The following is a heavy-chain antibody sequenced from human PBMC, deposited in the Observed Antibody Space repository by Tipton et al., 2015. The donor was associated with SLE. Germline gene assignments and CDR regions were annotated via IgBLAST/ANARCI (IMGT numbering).Heavy chain of an antibody. CDR1: GVSFSIYA. D-gene: IGHD6-13*01. Sequence: PLRLSCAASGVSFSIYAMNWVRQAPGKGLEWVSTITGSGGSTYYADSVKGRFTISRDNSKNTLYLQMNSLRAEDTAVYYCARSLRIIAAVGGAFDIWGQGTMVTVSS. V-gene: IGHV3-23*01. CDR2: ITGSGGST. J-gene: IGHJ3*02. CDR3: ARSLRIIAAVGGAFDI.